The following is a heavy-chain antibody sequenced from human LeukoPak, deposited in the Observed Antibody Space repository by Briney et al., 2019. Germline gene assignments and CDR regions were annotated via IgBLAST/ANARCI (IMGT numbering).Heavy chain of an antibody. D-gene: IGHD6-19*01. CDR1: GGSISSSSYY. Sequence: KPSETLSLTCTVSGGSISSSSYYWGWIRQPPGKGLEWIGSIYYSGSTYYNPSLKSRVTISVDTSKNQFSLKLSSVTAADTAVYYCARHIQQWPATGYYFDYWGQGTLVTVSS. CDR3: ARHIQQWPATGYYFDY. J-gene: IGHJ4*02. CDR2: IYYSGST. V-gene: IGHV4-39*01.